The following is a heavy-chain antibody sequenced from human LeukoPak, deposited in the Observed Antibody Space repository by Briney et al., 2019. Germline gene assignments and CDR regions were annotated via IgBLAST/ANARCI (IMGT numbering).Heavy chain of an antibody. Sequence: ASVKVSCKASGYTFTGYYMHWVRQAPGQGLAWMGWINPNSGGTNYAQKFQGRVTMTRDTSISTAYMELSRLRSDDTAVYYCAREVNHYDRSDAFDIWGQGTMVTVSS. CDR3: AREVNHYDRSDAFDI. D-gene: IGHD3-22*01. J-gene: IGHJ3*02. V-gene: IGHV1-2*02. CDR1: GYTFTGYY. CDR2: INPNSGGT.